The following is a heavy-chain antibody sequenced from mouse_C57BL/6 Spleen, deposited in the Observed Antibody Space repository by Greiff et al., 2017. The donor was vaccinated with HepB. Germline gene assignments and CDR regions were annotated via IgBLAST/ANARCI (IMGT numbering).Heavy chain of an antibody. J-gene: IGHJ3*01. D-gene: IGHD2-3*01. CDR3: AREGIYDGYRFAY. CDR1: GYTFTDYN. Sequence: VQLQQSGPELVKPGASVKIPCKASGYTFTDYNMDWVKQSHGKSLEWIGDINPNNGGTIYNQKFKGKATLTVDKSSSTAYMELRSLTSEDTAVYYCAREGIYDGYRFAYWGQGTLVTVSA. V-gene: IGHV1-18*01. CDR2: INPNNGGT.